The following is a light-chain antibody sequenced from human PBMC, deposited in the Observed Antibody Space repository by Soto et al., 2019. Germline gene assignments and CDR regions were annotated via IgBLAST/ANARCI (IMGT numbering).Light chain of an antibody. J-gene: IGKJ4*01. Sequence: DIVLTQSPDTLSLSPGESATLSCRASQILSGTYLAWYQQKLGQSPRLLIYAASTRATGVPDRFSGSGFGTDFTLTISRLEPEDFAVYYCQHYVSSPLTFGGGTKVEIK. CDR3: QHYVSSPLT. V-gene: IGKV3-20*01. CDR2: AAS. CDR1: QILSGTY.